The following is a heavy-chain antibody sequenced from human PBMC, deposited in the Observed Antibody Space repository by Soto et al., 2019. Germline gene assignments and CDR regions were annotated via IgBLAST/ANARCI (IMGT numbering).Heavy chain of an antibody. CDR2: INPSGGST. Sequence: ASVKGSRKASAYTFTSHDMHRVRQAPGQGLEWMGIINPSGGSTSYAQKFQGRVTMTRDTGASRVEMEVSSLRAEETAVYYCARDDVVCDGGRCYGVALGVWGKGTTVTVSS. CDR3: ARDDVVCDGGRCYGVALGV. CDR1: AYTFTSHD. D-gene: IGHD2-15*01. J-gene: IGHJ6*04. V-gene: IGHV1-46*01.